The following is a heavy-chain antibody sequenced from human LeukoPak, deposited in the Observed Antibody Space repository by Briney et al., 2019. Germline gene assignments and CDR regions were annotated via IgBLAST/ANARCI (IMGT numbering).Heavy chain of an antibody. CDR3: ARGHYDILTGNYKWTPDY. J-gene: IGHJ4*02. D-gene: IGHD3-9*01. Sequence: PGGSLRLSCAASGFTFSSYNMNWVRQAPGRGLEWVSSIHSGGSDVYYADSVKGRFTVSRDNAKNSLFLQMNSLRAEDTALYYSARGHYDILTGNYKWTPDYWGQGTLVTVSS. V-gene: IGHV3-21*06. CDR1: GFTFSSYN. CDR2: IHSGGSDV.